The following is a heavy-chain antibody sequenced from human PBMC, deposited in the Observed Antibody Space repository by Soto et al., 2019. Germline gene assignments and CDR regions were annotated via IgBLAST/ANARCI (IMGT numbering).Heavy chain of an antibody. CDR3: ARDGSWYSSSSIYYYYYMDV. Sequence: VASVKVSCKASGYTFTGYYMHWVRQAPGQGLEWMGWINPNSGGTNYAQKFQGWVTMTRDTTISTAYMELSRLRSDDTAVYYCARDGSWYSSSSIYYYYYMDVWGKGTTVTVSS. CDR2: INPNSGGT. D-gene: IGHD6-6*01. J-gene: IGHJ6*03. CDR1: GYTFTGYY. V-gene: IGHV1-2*04.